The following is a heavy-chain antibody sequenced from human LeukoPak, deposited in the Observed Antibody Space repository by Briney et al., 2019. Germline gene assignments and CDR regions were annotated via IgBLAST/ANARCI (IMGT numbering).Heavy chain of an antibody. V-gene: IGHV4-59*11. CDR2: IYYSGST. Sequence: PSETLSLTCAVSGGSISSHYWSWIRQPPGKGLEWIGYIYYSGSTNYNPSLKSRVTISVDTSKNQFSLKLSSVTAADTAVYYCARMSHYDFWSGYYRFDPWGQGTLVTVSS. J-gene: IGHJ5*02. CDR3: ARMSHYDFWSGYYRFDP. D-gene: IGHD3-3*01. CDR1: GGSISSHY.